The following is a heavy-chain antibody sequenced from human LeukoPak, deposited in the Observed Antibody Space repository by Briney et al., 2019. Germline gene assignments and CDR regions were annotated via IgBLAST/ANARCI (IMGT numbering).Heavy chain of an antibody. D-gene: IGHD2-15*01. CDR1: GGTFSSYA. Sequence: ASVTVSCKASGGTFSSYAISWVRQAPGQGLEWTGRIIPILGIANYAQKFQGRVTITADKSTSTAYVELSSLRSEDTAVYYCARDDCSGGSCYPTVDYWGQGTLVTVSS. CDR3: ARDDCSGGSCYPTVDY. J-gene: IGHJ4*02. V-gene: IGHV1-69*04. CDR2: IIPILGIA.